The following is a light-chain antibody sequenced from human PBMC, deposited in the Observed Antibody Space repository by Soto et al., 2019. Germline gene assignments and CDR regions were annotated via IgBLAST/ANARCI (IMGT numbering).Light chain of an antibody. CDR3: QQANSFPLT. CDR2: DAS. Sequence: DIQMTQSPSTLSASVGDRVTITCQASQDINNFLNWYQQKPGKAPKLLIYDASNLETGVPSRFSGSGSGTDFTLTISSLQPEDFATYYCQQANSFPLTFGGGTKVDIK. CDR1: QDINNF. J-gene: IGKJ4*01. V-gene: IGKV1-33*01.